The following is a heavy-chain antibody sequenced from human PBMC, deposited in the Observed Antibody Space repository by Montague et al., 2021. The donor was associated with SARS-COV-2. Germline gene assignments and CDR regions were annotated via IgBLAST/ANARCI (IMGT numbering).Heavy chain of an antibody. CDR2: FYTTGST. Sequence: SETLSLTCTVSGGSISSYYWSWIRQPAGKGLEWIGRFYTTGSTNYNPSLKSRVTMSVDTSKNQFSLKLSPVTAADTAVYYCARSTFSSSGWWDNWYFDLWGRGTLVTVSS. CDR3: ARSTFSSSGWWDNWYFDL. V-gene: IGHV4-4*07. CDR1: GGSISSYY. J-gene: IGHJ2*01. D-gene: IGHD6-19*01.